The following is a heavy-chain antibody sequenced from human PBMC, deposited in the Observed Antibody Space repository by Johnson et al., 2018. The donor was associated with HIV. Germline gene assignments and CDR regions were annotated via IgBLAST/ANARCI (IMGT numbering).Heavy chain of an antibody. J-gene: IGHJ3*02. CDR3: ARERATLWFRASGAAFDI. D-gene: IGHD3-10*01. CDR2: IKQDGSEK. Sequence: VQLVESGGGVVQPGRSLRLSCAASGFIFSVYWMTWVRQAPGKGLEWVANIKQDGSEKYYVDSVKGRFTISRDNAKNSLYLQMNSLRAEDTAVYYCARERATLWFRASGAAFDIWGQGTMVTVSS. CDR1: GFIFSVYW. V-gene: IGHV3-7*01.